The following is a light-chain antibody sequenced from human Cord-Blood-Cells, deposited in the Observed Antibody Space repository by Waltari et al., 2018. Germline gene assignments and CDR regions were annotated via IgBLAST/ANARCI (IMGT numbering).Light chain of an antibody. CDR2: GAS. CDR1: QSVSSSY. Sequence: EIVLTQSPGNLSLSPGERVTLSCRASQSVSSSYLAWYQQKPGQAPRLLISGASSRTTGIPDRFSGSGSGTDFTLTISRLEPEDVAVYYCQQYGSSPPYTFGQGTKLEIK. V-gene: IGKV3-20*01. CDR3: QQYGSSPPYT. J-gene: IGKJ2*01.